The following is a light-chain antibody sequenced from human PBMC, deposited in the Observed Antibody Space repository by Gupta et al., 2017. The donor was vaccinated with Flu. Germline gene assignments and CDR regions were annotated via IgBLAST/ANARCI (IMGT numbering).Light chain of an antibody. Sequence: TSSDIGAYIYVSWYQQHPGKAPKLLIYEVTNRPSGVSDRFSGSKSGNTASLTISGLQAEDEVHYYCTSYAANNNWVFGGGTKLTVL. CDR3: TSYAANNNWV. CDR1: SSDIGAYIY. CDR2: EVT. V-gene: IGLV2-8*01. J-gene: IGLJ3*02.